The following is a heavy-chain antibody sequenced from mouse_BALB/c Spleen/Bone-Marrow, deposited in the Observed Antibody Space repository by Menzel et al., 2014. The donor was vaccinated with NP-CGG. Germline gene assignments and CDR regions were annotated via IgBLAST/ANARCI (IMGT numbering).Heavy chain of an antibody. CDR1: GYAFSSYW. CDR2: IYPGDGDT. D-gene: IGHD2-4*01. V-gene: IGHV1-80*01. Sequence: QVQLQQSGAELVRPGSSVKISCKGSGYAFSSYWMNWVKQRPGQGLEWIGQIYPGDGDTNNNGKFKGKATLTADKSSTTVYMQLSSLTSEDFAVYFCARSNDYDPLAYWGQGTLVTVSA. J-gene: IGHJ3*01. CDR3: ARSNDYDPLAY.